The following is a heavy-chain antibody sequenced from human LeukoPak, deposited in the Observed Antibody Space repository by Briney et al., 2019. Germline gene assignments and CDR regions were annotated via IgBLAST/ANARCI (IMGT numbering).Heavy chain of an antibody. CDR2: INSDGSST. V-gene: IGHV3-74*01. Sequence: PGGSLRLSCAASGFTFSSYWMHWVRQAPEKGLVWVSRINSDGSSTSYADSVKGRFTTSRDNAKNTLYLQMNSLRAEDTAVYYCARVGELVPAAPFDYWGQEPWSPSPQ. CDR1: GFTFSSYW. J-gene: IGHJ4*01. CDR3: ARVGELVPAAPFDY. D-gene: IGHD2-2*01.